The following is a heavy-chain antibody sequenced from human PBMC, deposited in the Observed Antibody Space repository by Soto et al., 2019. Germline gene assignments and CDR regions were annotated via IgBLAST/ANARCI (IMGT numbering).Heavy chain of an antibody. V-gene: IGHV3-15*01. CDR2: MKSKNDGGTI. CDR3: TTGGGY. D-gene: IGHD3-16*01. Sequence: EVQLVESGGGLVKPGGSLRLACAASGFPFSDAWMSWVRQAPGKGLECVGRMKSKNDGGTIEYAAPVKGRFTISRDDSKNTLYVEMNSLKTVDTAVYYCTTGGGYWGQGTLVTVSS. J-gene: IGHJ4*02. CDR1: GFPFSDAW.